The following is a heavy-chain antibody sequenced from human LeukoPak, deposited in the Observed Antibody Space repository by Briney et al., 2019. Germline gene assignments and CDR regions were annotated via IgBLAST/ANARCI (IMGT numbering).Heavy chain of an antibody. CDR2: IYYSGST. D-gene: IGHD1-26*01. Sequence: SETLSLTCTVSGGSISSSSYYWGWIRQPPGKGLEWIGSIYYSGSTYYNPSLKSRVTISVDTSKNQFPLKLSSVTAADTAVYYCARDQVGATAYWGQGTLVTVSS. J-gene: IGHJ4*02. V-gene: IGHV4-39*06. CDR1: GGSISSSSYY. CDR3: ARDQVGATAY.